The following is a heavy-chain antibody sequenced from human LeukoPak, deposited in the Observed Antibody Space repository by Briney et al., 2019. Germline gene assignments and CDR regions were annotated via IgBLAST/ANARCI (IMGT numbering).Heavy chain of an antibody. J-gene: IGHJ6*02. V-gene: IGHV3-21*01. CDR2: ISSSSSYI. D-gene: IGHD2-2*02. Sequence: GGSLRLSCAASGFTFRSYSMNWVRQAPGKGLEWVSSISSSSSYIYYADSVKGRFTISRDNAKNSLYLQMNSLRAEDTAVYYCARDPHCSSTSCYTDYYYGMDVWGQGTTVTVSS. CDR1: GFTFRSYS. CDR3: ARDPHCSSTSCYTDYYYGMDV.